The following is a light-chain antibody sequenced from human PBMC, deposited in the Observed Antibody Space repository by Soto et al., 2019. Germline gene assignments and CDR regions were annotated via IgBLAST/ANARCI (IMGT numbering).Light chain of an antibody. CDR3: QQRSNWLIT. Sequence: EMVMTQSPATLSMSPVERATLSCRASQSVSSSYLAWYQQKPGQAPRLLIYGASSRATGIPDRFSGSGSGTDFTLTISSLEPEDFAVYYCQQRSNWLITFGQGTRLEIK. CDR2: GAS. CDR1: QSVSSSY. V-gene: IGKV3D-20*02. J-gene: IGKJ5*01.